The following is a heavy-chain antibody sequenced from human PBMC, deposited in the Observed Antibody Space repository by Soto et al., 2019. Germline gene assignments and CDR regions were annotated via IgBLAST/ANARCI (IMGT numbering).Heavy chain of an antibody. CDR2: INSDGSST. J-gene: IGHJ4*02. Sequence: EVQLVESGGGLVQTGESLRLSCAASGFTFSSYWMHWVRQAPGKGLVWVSRINSDGSSTSYAGSVKGRFTISRDNAKNTLYLQMNSLRAEDTAVYYCVRTSLVVAAATREDYCGQGTLVTVSS. CDR1: GFTFSSYW. V-gene: IGHV3-74*01. CDR3: VRTSLVVAAATREDY. D-gene: IGHD2-15*01.